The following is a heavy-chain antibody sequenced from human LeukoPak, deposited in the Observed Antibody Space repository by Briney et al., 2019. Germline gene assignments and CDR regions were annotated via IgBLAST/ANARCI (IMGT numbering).Heavy chain of an antibody. CDR2: IYSGGGT. D-gene: IGHD3-9*01. V-gene: IGHV3-66*01. Sequence: GGSLRLSCAASGLTVSSNYMSWVRQAPGKGLEWVSVIYSGGGTNYADSVKGRFTISRDNSKNTLYLQMNSLRAEDTAVYYCAKDPGGVFDWLFDYWGQGTLVTVSS. CDR1: GLTVSSNY. J-gene: IGHJ4*02. CDR3: AKDPGGVFDWLFDY.